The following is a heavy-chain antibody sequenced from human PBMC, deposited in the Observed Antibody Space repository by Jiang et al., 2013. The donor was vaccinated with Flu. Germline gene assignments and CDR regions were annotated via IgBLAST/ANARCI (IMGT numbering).Heavy chain of an antibody. CDR2: IYYSGST. Sequence: SLTCTVSGGSISSYYWSWIRQPPGKGLEWIGYIYYSGSTNYNPSLKSRVTISVDTSKNQFSLKLSSVTAADTAVYYCARGDFDYWGQGTLVTVSS. CDR1: GGSISSYY. V-gene: IGHV4-59*01. J-gene: IGHJ4*02. CDR3: ARGDFDY.